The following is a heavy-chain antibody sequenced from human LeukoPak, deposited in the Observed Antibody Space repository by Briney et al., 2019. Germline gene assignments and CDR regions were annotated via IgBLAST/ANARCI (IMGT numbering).Heavy chain of an antibody. Sequence: PGGSLRLSCAASGFTFSSYAMHWVRQAPGKGLEWVAVISYDVSNKYYADSVKGRFTISRDNSKNTLYLQMNSLRAEDRAVYYCARDQWLRAVMAQYYYYYGMDVWGQGTTVTVSS. CDR1: GFTFSSYA. CDR2: ISYDVSNK. D-gene: IGHD5-12*01. V-gene: IGHV3-30*04. J-gene: IGHJ6*02. CDR3: ARDQWLRAVMAQYYYYYGMDV.